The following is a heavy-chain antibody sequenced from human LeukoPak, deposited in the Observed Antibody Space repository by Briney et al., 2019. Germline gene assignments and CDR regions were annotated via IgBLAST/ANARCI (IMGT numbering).Heavy chain of an antibody. J-gene: IGHJ4*02. Sequence: GGSLRLSCAASGFTFKSYGMHWVRQAPGKGLEWVALISLDGSYKFYADFVKGRFTISRDNSKNTLYLQMNSLRAEDTAVYYCATFPYSSGLDYWGQGTLVTVSS. CDR1: GFTFKSYG. V-gene: IGHV3-30*14. CDR3: ATFPYSSGLDY. D-gene: IGHD6-19*01. CDR2: ISLDGSYK.